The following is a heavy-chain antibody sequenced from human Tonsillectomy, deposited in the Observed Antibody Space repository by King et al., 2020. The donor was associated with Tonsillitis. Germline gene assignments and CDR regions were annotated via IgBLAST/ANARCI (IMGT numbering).Heavy chain of an antibody. CDR2: IKQDGREK. Sequence: VQLVESGGGLVQPGGSLRLTCAAAGFTFSSYWMSWVRQAPGKGLEWVANIKQDGREKYYVESVRGRFTISRDNAKNSLYLQMNSLRVEDTAVYYCAMGNWNYASSYWGQGTLVTVSS. D-gene: IGHD1-7*01. V-gene: IGHV3-7*01. J-gene: IGHJ4*02. CDR3: AMGNWNYASSY. CDR1: GFTFSSYW.